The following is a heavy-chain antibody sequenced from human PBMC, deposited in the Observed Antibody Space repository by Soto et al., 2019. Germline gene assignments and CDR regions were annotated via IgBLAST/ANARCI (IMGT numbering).Heavy chain of an antibody. CDR1: GFSLSNARMG. J-gene: IGHJ4*02. CDR2: IFSNDEK. CDR3: ARATYYYGSGSSFDY. V-gene: IGHV2-26*01. D-gene: IGHD3-10*01. Sequence: QVTLKESGPVLVKPTETLTLTCTVSGFSLSNARMGVSWIRQPPGKALEWLAHIFSNDEKSYSTSLKSRLTIXXDXSXHQVVLTMTNMDPVDTATYYCARATYYYGSGSSFDYWGKGTLVTVSS.